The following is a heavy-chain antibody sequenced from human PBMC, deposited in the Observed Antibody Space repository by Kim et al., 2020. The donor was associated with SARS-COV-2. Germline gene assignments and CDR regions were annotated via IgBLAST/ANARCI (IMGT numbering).Heavy chain of an antibody. V-gene: IGHV3-9*01. Sequence: GGSLRLSCAASGFTFDDYAMHWVRQAPGKGLEWVSGISWNSGSIGYADSVKGRFTISRDNAKNSLYLQMNSLRAEDTALYYCARGYCSGGSCYFNYYYY. CDR1: GFTFDDYA. D-gene: IGHD2-15*01. CDR3: ARGYCSGGSCYFNYYYY. CDR2: ISWNSGSI. J-gene: IGHJ6*03.